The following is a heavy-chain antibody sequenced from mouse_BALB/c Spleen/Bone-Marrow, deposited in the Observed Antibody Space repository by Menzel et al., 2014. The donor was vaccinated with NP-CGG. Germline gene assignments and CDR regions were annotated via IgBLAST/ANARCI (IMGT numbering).Heavy chain of an antibody. CDR3: ARSNGNYVLAY. CDR1: GYTFTSYT. Sequence: VKLMESGAELARPGASVKMSCKASGYTFTSYTMHWVKQRPGQGLEWIGYINPSSGYTNYNQKFKDKATLTADKSSSTAYMQLSSLTSEDSAVHYCARSNGNYVLAYWGQGTLVTVSA. CDR2: INPSSGYT. J-gene: IGHJ3*01. D-gene: IGHD2-1*01. V-gene: IGHV1-4*01.